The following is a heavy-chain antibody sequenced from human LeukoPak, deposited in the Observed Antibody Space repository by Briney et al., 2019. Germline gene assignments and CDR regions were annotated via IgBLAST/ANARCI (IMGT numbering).Heavy chain of an antibody. V-gene: IGHV3-23*01. CDR3: AQQDYYDSSGYYARSYYYMDV. CDR2: ISGSGGST. D-gene: IGHD3-22*01. Sequence: PGGSLRLSCAASGFTFSSYAMSWVRQAPGKGLEWVSAISGSGGSTYYADSVKGRFTISRDNSKNTLYLQMNSLRAEDTAVYYCAQQDYYDSSGYYARSYYYMDVWGKGTTVTVSS. CDR1: GFTFSSYA. J-gene: IGHJ6*03.